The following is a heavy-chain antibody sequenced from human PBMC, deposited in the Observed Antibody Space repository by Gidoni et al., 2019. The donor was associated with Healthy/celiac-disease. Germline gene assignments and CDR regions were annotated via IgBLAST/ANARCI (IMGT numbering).Heavy chain of an antibody. CDR3: ANLFDGGYYDFWSGYYKTFDI. V-gene: IGHV3-23*01. CDR1: GFTFSSYA. Sequence: EVQLLESGGGLVQPGGSLRLSCAASGFTFSSYAMSWVRQAPGKGLEWVSAISGSGGSTYYADSVKGRFTISRDNSKNTLYLQMNSLRAEDTAVYYCANLFDGGYYDFWSGYYKTFDIWGQGTMVTVSS. CDR2: ISGSGGST. J-gene: IGHJ3*02. D-gene: IGHD3-3*01.